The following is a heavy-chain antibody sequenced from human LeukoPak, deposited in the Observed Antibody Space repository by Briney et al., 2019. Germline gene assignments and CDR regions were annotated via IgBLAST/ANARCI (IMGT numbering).Heavy chain of an antibody. CDR2: IYYSGST. D-gene: IGHD5-18*01. CDR1: GGSISSYY. CDR3: ARADTAMAEPFDY. J-gene: IGHJ4*02. V-gene: IGHV4-59*01. Sequence: PSETLSLTCTVSGGSISSYYWSWIRQPPGKGLEWIGYIYYSGSTNYNPSLKSRVTISVDTSKNQFSLKLSSVTAADTAVYYCARADTAMAEPFDYWGQGTWSPSPQ.